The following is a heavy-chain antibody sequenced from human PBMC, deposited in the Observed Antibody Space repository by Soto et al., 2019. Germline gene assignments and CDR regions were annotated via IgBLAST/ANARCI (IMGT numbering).Heavy chain of an antibody. CDR2: ISGSGGST. D-gene: IGHD6-19*01. J-gene: IGHJ4*02. Sequence: GGSLRLSCAASGFTFSSYAMSWVRQAPGKGLEWVSAISGSGGSTYYADSVKGRFTISRDNSKNTLYLQMNSLRAEDTAVYYCAPTGGLGNGGWYGSELVWGQGTLVTVSS. V-gene: IGHV3-23*01. CDR1: GFTFSSYA. CDR3: APTGGLGNGGWYGSELV.